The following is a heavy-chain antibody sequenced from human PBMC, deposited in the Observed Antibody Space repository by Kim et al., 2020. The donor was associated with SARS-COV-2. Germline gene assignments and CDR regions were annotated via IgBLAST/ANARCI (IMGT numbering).Heavy chain of an antibody. CDR1: GYGFTSYW. V-gene: IGHV5-51*01. CDR3: ARHPDYYGSGSYFDY. CDR2: IYPGDSDT. Sequence: GESLKISCKGSGYGFTSYWIGWVRQMPGKGLEWMGIIYPGDSDTRYSPSFQGQVTISADKSISTAYLQWSSLKASDTAMYYCARHPDYYGSGSYFDYWGQGTLVTVSS. D-gene: IGHD3-10*01. J-gene: IGHJ4*02.